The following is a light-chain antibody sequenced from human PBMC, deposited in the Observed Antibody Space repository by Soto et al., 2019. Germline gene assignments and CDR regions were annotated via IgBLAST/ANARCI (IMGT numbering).Light chain of an antibody. CDR2: AAS. J-gene: IGKJ2*01. Sequence: DIQMTQSPSSLSASVGDRVTITCRASQSITSYLNWYQQKPGKAPKFLIYAASRLQSGVPSRFSGSGSGTDFTLTITSPQPEDFATYYCQQTYSTPMYTFGQGTKLEIK. CDR3: QQTYSTPMYT. V-gene: IGKV1-39*01. CDR1: QSITSY.